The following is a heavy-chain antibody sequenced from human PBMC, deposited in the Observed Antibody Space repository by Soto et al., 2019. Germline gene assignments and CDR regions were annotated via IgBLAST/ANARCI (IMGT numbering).Heavy chain of an antibody. CDR3: TKKGGYSNWFEP. CDR2: ISYDGSYK. CDR1: GFTFSSYA. D-gene: IGHD3-9*01. J-gene: IGHJ5*02. Sequence: QVQLVESGGGVVQPGRSLRLSCAASGFTFSSYAMHWVRQAPGKGLEWVAVISYDGSYKYYPDSVKGRFTISRDNSKNTLYLQMNSLRAEDTAVYYCTKKGGYSNWFEPWGQGTLVTVSS. V-gene: IGHV3-30*18.